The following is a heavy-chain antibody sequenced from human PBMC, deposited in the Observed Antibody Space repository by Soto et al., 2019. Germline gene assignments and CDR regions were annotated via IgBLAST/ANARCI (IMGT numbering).Heavy chain of an antibody. J-gene: IGHJ4*02. D-gene: IGHD3-3*01. V-gene: IGHV1-8*02. CDR2: MNPGSGKT. CDR1: GYTFINYD. Sequence: ASVKVSCKASGYTFINYDISWVRQATGQGLEWMGWMNPGSGKTGYANKFQGRVTMTRVASTSTAHLELSSLTASDTAKYYCARLSREFWSGFDYWGQGTLVTVSS. CDR3: ARLSREFWSGFDY.